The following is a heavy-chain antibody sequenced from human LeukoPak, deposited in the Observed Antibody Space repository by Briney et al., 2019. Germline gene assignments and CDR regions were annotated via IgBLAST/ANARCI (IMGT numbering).Heavy chain of an antibody. CDR2: INSDGTIT. J-gene: IGHJ4*02. Sequence: GGSLRLSCAASGFTFSSYWMHWVRQAPGKGLVWVSPINSDGTITNYADSVKGRFTISRDNAKNTLYLQMNSLRAEDTAVYYCARDSRYGSGDYWGQGTLVTVPS. CDR1: GFTFSSYW. D-gene: IGHD3-3*01. V-gene: IGHV3-74*01. CDR3: ARDSRYGSGDY.